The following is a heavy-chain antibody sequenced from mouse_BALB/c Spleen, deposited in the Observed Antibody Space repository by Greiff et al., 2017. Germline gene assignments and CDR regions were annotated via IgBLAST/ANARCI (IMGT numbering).Heavy chain of an antibody. CDR3: ARDPSPCYGSSWYFDV. CDR1: GFTFTDYY. V-gene: IGHV7-3*02. CDR2: IRNKANGYTT. Sequence: EVMLVESGGGLVQPGGSLRLSCATSGFTFTDYYMSWVRQPPGKALEWLGFIRNKANGYTTEYSASVKGRFTISRDNSQSILYLQMNTLRAEDSATYYCARDPSPCYGSSWYFDVWGAGTTVTVSS. D-gene: IGHD1-1*01. J-gene: IGHJ1*01.